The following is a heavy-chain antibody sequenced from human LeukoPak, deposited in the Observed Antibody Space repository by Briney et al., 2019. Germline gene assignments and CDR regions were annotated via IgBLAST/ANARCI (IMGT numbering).Heavy chain of an antibody. D-gene: IGHD5-18*01. CDR2: IYYSGST. J-gene: IGHJ4*02. CDR1: GGSISSYY. CDR3: ARSNPYRTATYYFDY. Sequence: SETLSLTRTVSGGSISSYYWSWIRQPPGKGLEWIGYIYYSGSTNYNPSLKSRVTISVDTSKNQFSLKPRSVTAADTAVYYCARSNPYRTATYYFDYWGQGTLVTVSS. V-gene: IGHV4-59*01.